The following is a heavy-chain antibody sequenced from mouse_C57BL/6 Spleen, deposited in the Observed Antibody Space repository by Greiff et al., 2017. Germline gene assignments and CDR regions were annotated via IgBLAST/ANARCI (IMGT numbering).Heavy chain of an antibody. CDR3: ARENYYGSSWFAY. J-gene: IGHJ3*01. V-gene: IGHV5-4*01. Sequence: EVQGVESGGGLVKPGGSLKLSCAASGFTFSSYAMSWVRQTPEKRLEWVATISDGGSYTSYPDNVKGRFTISRDNAKNNLYLQMSHLKSEDTAMYYCARENYYGSSWFAYWGQGTLVTVSA. CDR1: GFTFSSYA. D-gene: IGHD1-1*01. CDR2: ISDGGSYT.